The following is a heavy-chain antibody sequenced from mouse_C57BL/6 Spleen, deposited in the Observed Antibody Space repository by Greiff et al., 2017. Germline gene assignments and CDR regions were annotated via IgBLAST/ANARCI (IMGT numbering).Heavy chain of an antibody. J-gene: IGHJ4*01. V-gene: IGHV14-2*01. CDR1: GFNIKDYY. CDR3: ASDYYGSSYGGGDAMDY. D-gene: IGHD1-1*01. CDR2: IDPEDGDT. Sequence: EVQLQQSGAELVKPGASVKLSCTASGFNIKDYYMHWVKQRTEQGLEWIGRIDPEDGDTKYAPKFQGKATITADTSSNTAYMQLSSLTSEDTAVYYCASDYYGSSYGGGDAMDYWGQGTSVTVSS.